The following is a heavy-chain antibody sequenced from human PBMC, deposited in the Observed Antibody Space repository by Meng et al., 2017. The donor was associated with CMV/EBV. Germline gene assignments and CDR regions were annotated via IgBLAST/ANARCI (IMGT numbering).Heavy chain of an antibody. J-gene: IGHJ6*02. V-gene: IGHV3-23*01. CDR2: ISGSGGST. CDR1: GFTFSSYA. Sequence: GESLKISCAASGFTFSSYAMSWVRQAPGKGLEWVSAISGSGGSTYYADSVKGRFTISRDNSKNTLYLQMNSLRAEDTAVYYCARDLHDCSSTSCYRYYYYYYGMDVWGQGTTVTVSS. D-gene: IGHD2-2*01. CDR3: ARDLHDCSSTSCYRYYYYYYGMDV.